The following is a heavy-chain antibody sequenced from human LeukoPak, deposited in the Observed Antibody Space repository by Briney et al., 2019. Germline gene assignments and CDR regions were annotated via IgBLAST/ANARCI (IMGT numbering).Heavy chain of an antibody. CDR1: GGSISSYY. V-gene: IGHV4-59*08. J-gene: IGHJ4*02. Sequence: SETLSLTCTVSGGSISSYYWSWIRQPPGKGLEWIGYIYYSGSTNYNPSLKSRVTISVDTSKNQFSLKLSSVTAADTAVYYCARKAVDYYDSSGYPYYFDYWGQGTLVTVSS. D-gene: IGHD3-22*01. CDR2: IYYSGST. CDR3: ARKAVDYYDSSGYPYYFDY.